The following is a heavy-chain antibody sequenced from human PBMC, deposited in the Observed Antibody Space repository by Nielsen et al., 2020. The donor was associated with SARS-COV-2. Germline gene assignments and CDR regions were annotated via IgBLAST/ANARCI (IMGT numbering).Heavy chain of an antibody. CDR3: AREWEDYDSSGFDY. J-gene: IGHJ4*02. CDR2: IRSGSTYT. Sequence: GGSLRLSCAASGFTFSDYYMSWIRQAPGKGLEWISYIRSGSTYTNYADSVKGRFTISRDDAKNSLYLQMNSLRAEDTAVYYCAREWEDYDSSGFDYWGQGTLVTVSS. D-gene: IGHD3-22*01. CDR1: GFTFSDYY. V-gene: IGHV3-11*05.